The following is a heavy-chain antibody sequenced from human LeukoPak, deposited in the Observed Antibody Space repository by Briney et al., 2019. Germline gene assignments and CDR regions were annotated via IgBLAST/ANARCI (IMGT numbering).Heavy chain of an antibody. V-gene: IGHV3-74*01. CDR1: GFTFSSYW. CDR3: AKDRATSFDY. J-gene: IGHJ4*02. Sequence: GGSLRLSCAASGFTFSSYWMHWVRQAPGKGLVWVSRINSDGSRTNNADSVKGRFTISRDNAKNTLYLQMNSLRAEDTAVYYCAKDRATSFDYWGQGTLVTGSS. CDR2: INSDGSRT.